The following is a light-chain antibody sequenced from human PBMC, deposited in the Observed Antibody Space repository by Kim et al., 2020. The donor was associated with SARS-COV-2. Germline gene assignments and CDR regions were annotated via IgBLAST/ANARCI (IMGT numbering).Light chain of an antibody. CDR2: DNN. J-gene: IGLJ2*01. Sequence: GQNVTISCSGSSSNIGNNYVSWYQQLPGTAPKLLIYDNNKRPSGIPDRFSGSKSGTSATLGITGLQTGDEADYYCGTWDSSPSAGVFGGGTQLTVL. CDR3: GTWDSSPSAGV. CDR1: SSNIGNNY. V-gene: IGLV1-51*01.